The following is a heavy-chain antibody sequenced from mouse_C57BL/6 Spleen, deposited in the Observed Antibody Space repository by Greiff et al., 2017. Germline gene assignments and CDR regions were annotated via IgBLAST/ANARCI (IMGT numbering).Heavy chain of an antibody. CDR1: GFTFSSYA. V-gene: IGHV5-9-1*02. J-gene: IGHJ4*01. CDR3: TRDGGAYGYDDGGYAMDY. D-gene: IGHD2-2*01. Sequence: EVQLQESGEGLVKPGGSLKLSCAASGFTFSSYAMSWVRQTPEKRLEWVAYISSGGDYIYYADTVKGRFTISRDNARNTLYLQMSSLKSEDTAMYYCTRDGGAYGYDDGGYAMDYWGQGTSVTVSS. CDR2: ISSGGDYI.